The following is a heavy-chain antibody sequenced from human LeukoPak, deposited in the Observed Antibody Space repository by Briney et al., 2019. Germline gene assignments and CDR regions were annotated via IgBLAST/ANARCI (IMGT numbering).Heavy chain of an antibody. CDR2: INPNSGGT. D-gene: IGHD2-8*01. Sequence: ASVKVSCKASGYTFTGPYIHWMRQAPGQGPEWMGWINPNSGGTKYAQKVQGRVTVTRDTSTSTAYMELSGLRTDDTATYYCARVEYCTKGVCINYDLWGQGTLVTVSS. J-gene: IGHJ4*02. CDR3: ARVEYCTKGVCINYDL. V-gene: IGHV1-2*02. CDR1: GYTFTGPY.